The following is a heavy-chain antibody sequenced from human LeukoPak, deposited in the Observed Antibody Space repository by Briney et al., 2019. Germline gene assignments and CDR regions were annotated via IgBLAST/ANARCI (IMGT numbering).Heavy chain of an antibody. D-gene: IGHD1-26*01. CDR3: VRDRSGTYDY. J-gene: IGHJ4*02. Sequence: GGSLRLSCAASGFTFSSYWIHWVRHAPGKGLVWVSRIKSDGTSTIYADSVKGRFSISRDNANNTLYLQMNSLRVEDTAVYYCVRDRSGTYDYWGQGTLVTVSS. V-gene: IGHV3-74*01. CDR1: GFTFSSYW. CDR2: IKSDGTST.